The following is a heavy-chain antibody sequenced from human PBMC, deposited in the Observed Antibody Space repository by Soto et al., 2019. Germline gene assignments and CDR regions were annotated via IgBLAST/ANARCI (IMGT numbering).Heavy chain of an antibody. V-gene: IGHV1-18*01. Sequence: QVQLVQSGAAVKKPGASVKVSCKASGYTFSTHGISWVRQVPGQGLEWMGWVRGDNGHRNYAQSLQGRVTMTTDTSTNTAYMELRSLRSDVTAVYYCARDLGYCRSGPCYREWFDPWGQGTLVTVSS. D-gene: IGHD2-2*01. J-gene: IGHJ5*02. CDR3: ARDLGYCRSGPCYREWFDP. CDR1: GYTFSTHG. CDR2: VRGDNGHR.